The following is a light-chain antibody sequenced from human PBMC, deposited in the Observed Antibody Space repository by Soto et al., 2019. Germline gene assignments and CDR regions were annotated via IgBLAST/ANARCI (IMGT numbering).Light chain of an antibody. Sequence: QSVLTQPPSASGAPGQRVIISCSGSSPNIGSNYVHWYQQLSGTAPKLLIYSSDQRPSGVPDRISGSKSDTSASLAISGLRFEDEADYYCAAWDDSLSGPVFGGGTKLTVL. V-gene: IGLV1-47*01. CDR2: SSD. CDR3: AAWDDSLSGPV. J-gene: IGLJ2*01. CDR1: SPNIGSNY.